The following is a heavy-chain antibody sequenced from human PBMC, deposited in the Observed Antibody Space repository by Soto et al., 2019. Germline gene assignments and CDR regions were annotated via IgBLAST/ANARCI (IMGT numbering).Heavy chain of an antibody. J-gene: IGHJ5*02. CDR3: ARGYSRSSNWFDP. CDR2: IYYSGST. CDR1: GGSISSYY. D-gene: IGHD6-6*01. V-gene: IGHV4-59*12. Sequence: SETLSLTCTVSGGSISSYYWSWIRQPPGKGLEWIGYIYYSGSTNYNPSLKSRVTISVDTSKYQFSLKLSSVTAADTGVYSCARGYSRSSNWFDPWGQGTLVTVSS.